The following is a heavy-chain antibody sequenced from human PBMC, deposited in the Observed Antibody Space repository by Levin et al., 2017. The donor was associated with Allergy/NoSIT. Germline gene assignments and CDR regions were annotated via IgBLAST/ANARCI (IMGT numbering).Heavy chain of an antibody. Sequence: ASVKVSCKASGGSFSGFAVTWVRQAPGQGLEYMGGIIPVFGTPNYAQKFRGRVTITADASTTTAYMELSSLRSDDTAVYYCAREEGSSGYFDSWGQGVLVTVSS. D-gene: IGHD3-22*01. J-gene: IGHJ4*02. CDR1: GGSFSGFA. CDR3: AREEGSSGYFDS. V-gene: IGHV1-69*13. CDR2: IIPVFGTP.